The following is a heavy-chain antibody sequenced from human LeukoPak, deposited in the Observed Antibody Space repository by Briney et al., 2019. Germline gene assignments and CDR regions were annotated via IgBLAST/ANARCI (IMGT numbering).Heavy chain of an antibody. D-gene: IGHD3-3*01. CDR2: IIPIFGTA. Sequence: ASVKVSCKASGGTFSSYAISWVRQAPGQGLEWMGGIIPIFGTANYAQKFQGRVTITADESTSTAYMELSSLRSEDTAVYYCARARRTIFGGVDPRDYYYYYGMDVWGQGTTVTVSS. V-gene: IGHV1-69*13. J-gene: IGHJ6*02. CDR3: ARARRTIFGGVDPRDYYYYYGMDV. CDR1: GGTFSSYA.